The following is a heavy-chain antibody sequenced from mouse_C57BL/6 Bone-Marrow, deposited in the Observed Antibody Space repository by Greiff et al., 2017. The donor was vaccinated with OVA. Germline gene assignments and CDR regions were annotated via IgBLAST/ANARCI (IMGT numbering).Heavy chain of an antibody. CDR1: GYTFTDYE. J-gene: IGHJ2*01. CDR3: TPIYYYGSSYYFDY. CDR2: IYPETGGT. Sequence: QVQLQQSGAELVRPGASVTLSCKASGYTFTDYEMHWVKQTPVHGLEWIGAIYPETGGTAYNQKFKGKAILTADKSSSTAYMELRSLTSEDSAVYYCTPIYYYGSSYYFDYWGQGTTLTVSS. V-gene: IGHV1-15*01. D-gene: IGHD1-1*01.